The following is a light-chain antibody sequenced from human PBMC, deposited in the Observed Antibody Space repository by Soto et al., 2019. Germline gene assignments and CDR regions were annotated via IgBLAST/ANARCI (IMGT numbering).Light chain of an antibody. CDR3: QQYNNWPTT. Sequence: ERVMTQSPATLPVSPGERATLSCRASQSVTSNLAWYQQKLGQAPRLLIYGASTRATGVPARFSGSGSGTEFTLTISSLQSEDFAVYYCQQYNNWPTTFGQGTKLEIK. J-gene: IGKJ2*01. V-gene: IGKV3-15*01. CDR2: GAS. CDR1: QSVTSN.